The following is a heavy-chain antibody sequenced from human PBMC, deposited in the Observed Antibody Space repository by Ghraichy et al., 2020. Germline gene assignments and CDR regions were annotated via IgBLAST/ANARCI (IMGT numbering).Heavy chain of an antibody. CDR2: ISSNGGST. D-gene: IGHD3-22*01. J-gene: IGHJ4*02. CDR1: GFTFSSYA. CDR3: ARADYYDSSGYYMPYFDY. Sequence: GESLNISCAASGFTFSSYAMHWVRQAPGKGLEYVSAISSNGGSTYYANSVKGRFTISRDNSKNTLYLQMGSLRAEDMAVYYCARADYYDSSGYYMPYFDYWGQGTLVTVSS. V-gene: IGHV3-64*01.